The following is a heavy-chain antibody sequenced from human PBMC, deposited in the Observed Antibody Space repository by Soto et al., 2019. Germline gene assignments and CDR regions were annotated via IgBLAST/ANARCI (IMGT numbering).Heavy chain of an antibody. CDR1: GYTFTSYG. J-gene: IGHJ6*02. Sequence: ASVEVSCKASGYTFTSYGISWVRQAPGQGLEWMGWISAYNGNTNYAQKLQGRVTMTTDTSTSTAYMELRSLRSDDTAVYYCARDLAGTWELLSEVYYYGMDVWGQGTTVTVSS. CDR3: ARDLAGTWELLSEVYYYGMDV. V-gene: IGHV1-18*01. CDR2: ISAYNGNT. D-gene: IGHD1-26*01.